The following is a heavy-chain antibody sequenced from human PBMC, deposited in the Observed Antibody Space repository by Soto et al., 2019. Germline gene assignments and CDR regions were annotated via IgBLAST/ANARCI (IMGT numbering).Heavy chain of an antibody. J-gene: IGHJ4*02. CDR2: ISSSSSYI. D-gene: IGHD3-22*01. CDR3: ARDSVYYYDSSGYPPRFSY. V-gene: IGHV3-21*01. CDR1: GFTYSSYS. Sequence: GGCLRLSCAASGFTYSSYSLNWVRQASGKGLDWVSSISSSSSYIYYADSVKGRFTISRDNAKNSLYLQMNSLRAEDTAVYYCARDSVYYYDSSGYPPRFSYWGQGTLGTVSS.